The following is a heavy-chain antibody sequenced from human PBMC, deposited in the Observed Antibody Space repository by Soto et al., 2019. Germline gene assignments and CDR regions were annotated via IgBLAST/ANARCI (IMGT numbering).Heavy chain of an antibody. J-gene: IGHJ5*02. D-gene: IGHD2-15*01. CDR3: ARHVDCSGGGCYPGWFDP. V-gene: IGHV4-39*01. CDR1: GGSISSSSYY. Sequence: SETLSLTCTVSGGSISSSSYYWGWIRQPPGKGLEWIGSIYYSGSTYYNPSLKSRVTISADTSKNQFSLKLSSVTAADTAVYYCARHVDCSGGGCYPGWFDPWGQGTLVTVSS. CDR2: IYYSGST.